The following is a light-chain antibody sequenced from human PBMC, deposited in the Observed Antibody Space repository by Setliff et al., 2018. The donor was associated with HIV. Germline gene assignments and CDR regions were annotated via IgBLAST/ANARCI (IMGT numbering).Light chain of an antibody. J-gene: IGLJ1*01. V-gene: IGLV2-14*01. CDR1: SSDIGGHNF. CDR2: GVS. Sequence: QSALTQPASVSGSPGQSITISCAGSSSDIGGHNFVSWYQQDPGKAPKLMIYGVSYRPSGVSNRFSGSKSGNTASLTISGLQAEDEADYYCSSFSTINTQIFGTGTKVTVL. CDR3: SSFSTINTQI.